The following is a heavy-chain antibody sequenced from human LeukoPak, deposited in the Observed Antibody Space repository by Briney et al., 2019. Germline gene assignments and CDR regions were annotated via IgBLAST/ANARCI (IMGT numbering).Heavy chain of an antibody. CDR1: GGSISSHY. Sequence: SETLSLTCTVSGGSISSHYWSWIRQPPGKGLEWIGYIYTSGSTNYNPSLKSRVTISVDTSENQFSLKLSSVTAADTAVYYCARKGYYYMDVWGKGTTVTVSS. J-gene: IGHJ6*03. CDR3: ARKGYYYMDV. CDR2: IYTSGST. V-gene: IGHV4-4*09.